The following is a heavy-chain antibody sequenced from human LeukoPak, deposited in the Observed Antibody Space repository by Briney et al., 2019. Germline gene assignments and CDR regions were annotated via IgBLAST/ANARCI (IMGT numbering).Heavy chain of an antibody. V-gene: IGHV3-23*01. J-gene: IGHJ4*02. CDR3: AKGRITMIVVPSFHY. Sequence: GGSLRLSCAASGFTFSSYAMSWVRQPPGKGLEWVSAISGSGGSTHYANSVKGRFTISRDNSKNTLYLQMNSLRAEDTAVYYCAKGRITMIVVPSFHYWGQGTLVTVSS. CDR2: ISGSGGST. D-gene: IGHD3-22*01. CDR1: GFTFSSYA.